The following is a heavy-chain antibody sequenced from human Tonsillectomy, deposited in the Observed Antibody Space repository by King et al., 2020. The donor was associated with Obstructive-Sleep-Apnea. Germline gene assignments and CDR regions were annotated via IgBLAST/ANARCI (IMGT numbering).Heavy chain of an antibody. J-gene: IGHJ6*02. CDR1: GYSISAGYY. D-gene: IGHD3-22*01. V-gene: IGHV4-38-2*02. CDR3: ARDRDLYYYDTSGDKYGMDV. Sequence: VQLQESGPGLVKSSETLSLTCIVSGYSISAGYYWGWIRQPPGKGLEWIGNIHHSGSTNYNPSLKSRVTISVDTSKNQFSLNLSSVTAADTAVYYCARDRDLYYYDTSGDKYGMDVWSQGTTVTVSS. CDR2: IHHSGST.